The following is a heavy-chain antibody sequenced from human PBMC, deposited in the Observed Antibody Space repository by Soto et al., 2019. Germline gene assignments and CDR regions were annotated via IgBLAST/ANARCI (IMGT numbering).Heavy chain of an antibody. J-gene: IGHJ4*02. CDR3: AKDKSVYDILTGYYRGFDY. Sequence: VSLRLSCAASGFTFSSYAMSWVRQAPGKVLEWVSAISGSGGSTYYADSVKGRFTISRDNSKNTLYLQMNSLRAEDTAVYYCAKDKSVYDILTGYYRGFDYWGQGTLVTVSS. CDR2: ISGSGGST. CDR1: GFTFSSYA. D-gene: IGHD3-9*01. V-gene: IGHV3-23*01.